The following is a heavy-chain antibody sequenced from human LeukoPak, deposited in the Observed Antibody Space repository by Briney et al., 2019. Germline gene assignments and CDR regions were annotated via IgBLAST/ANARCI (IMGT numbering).Heavy chain of an antibody. V-gene: IGHV3-74*01. CDR1: GFTFSSYW. CDR2: INSDGSST. CDR3: ARVSDWMGWFDP. Sequence: GGSLRLSCAASGFTFSSYWMHWVRQAPGKGLVWVSRINSDGSSTSYADSVKGRFTISRDNAKNTLYLQMNSLRAEDTAVYYCARVSDWMGWFDPWGQGNLVTASS. D-gene: IGHD6-19*01. J-gene: IGHJ5*02.